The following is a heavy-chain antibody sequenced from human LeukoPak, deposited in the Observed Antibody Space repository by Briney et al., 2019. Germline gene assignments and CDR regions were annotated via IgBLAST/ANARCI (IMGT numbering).Heavy chain of an antibody. D-gene: IGHD6-13*01. Sequence: GGSLRLSCAASGFTCSSYWMSGVRQAPGKGLEGVSVSDRSGVTHYADSVKGRFTISRDNSKNTLYLQMNSLRAEDTAVYYCAKDGGGQQLVRFRVRPFYFDYWGQGTLVTVSS. CDR3: AKDGGGQQLVRFRVRPFYFDY. CDR2: SDRSGVT. CDR1: GFTCSSYW. J-gene: IGHJ4*02. V-gene: IGHV3-23*01.